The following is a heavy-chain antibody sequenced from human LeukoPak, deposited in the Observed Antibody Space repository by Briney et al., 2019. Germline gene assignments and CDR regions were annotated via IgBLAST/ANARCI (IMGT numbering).Heavy chain of an antibody. V-gene: IGHV4-4*07. J-gene: IGHJ4*02. CDR3: ARGSGSNYYDY. CDR1: GGSISGHY. CDR2: IYTGGNT. D-gene: IGHD1-26*01. Sequence: SETLSLTCTVSGGSISGHYWNWIRQPAGKGLEWIGRIYTGGNTNYNPSLKSRVTMSADTSKTQFSLNLASVTAADTAVYYCARGSGSNYYDYWGQGTLVTVSS.